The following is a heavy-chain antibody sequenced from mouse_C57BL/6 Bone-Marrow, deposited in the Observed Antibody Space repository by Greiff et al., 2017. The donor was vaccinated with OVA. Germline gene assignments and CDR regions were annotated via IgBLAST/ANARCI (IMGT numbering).Heavy chain of an antibody. CDR1: GFNIKDYY. CDR3: TTWGIYYGNYYAMDY. V-gene: IGHV14-1*01. CDR2: IDPEDGDT. D-gene: IGHD2-1*01. Sequence: EVQLQQSGAELVRPGASVKLSCTASGFNIKDYYMHWVKQRPEQGLEWIGRIDPEDGDTEYAPKFQGKATMTADTSSNTAYLQLSSLTSEDTAVYYCTTWGIYYGNYYAMDYWGQGTSVTVSS. J-gene: IGHJ4*01.